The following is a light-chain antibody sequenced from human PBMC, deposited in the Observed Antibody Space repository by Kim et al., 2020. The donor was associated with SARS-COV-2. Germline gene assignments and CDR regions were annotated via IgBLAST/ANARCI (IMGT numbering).Light chain of an antibody. Sequence: QAGLTQPPAVSKGLRQTATLTCNGNSNNVGNQGAAWLQQHQGHPPKLLSYRDNNRPSGISERLSASRAGNTASLTITGLQPEDEADYYCSAWDSSLIAWVFGGGTQLTVL. CDR1: SNNVGNQG. J-gene: IGLJ3*02. CDR2: RDN. CDR3: SAWDSSLIAWV. V-gene: IGLV10-54*01.